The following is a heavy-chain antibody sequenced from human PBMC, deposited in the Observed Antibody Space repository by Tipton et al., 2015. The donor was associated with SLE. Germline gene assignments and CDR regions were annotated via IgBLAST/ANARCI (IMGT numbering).Heavy chain of an antibody. CDR1: GFSISSYY. Sequence: TLSLTCTVSGFSISSYYWGWIRQPPGKGLEWLGTIYHSGTTYYNPSLKSRLTLSIDTSKNQFSLKLSSVTAADTAVYYCARLDDYSTYWGQGTLVTVSS. J-gene: IGHJ4*02. V-gene: IGHV4-38-2*02. CDR3: ARLDDYSTY. D-gene: IGHD4-11*01. CDR2: IYHSGTT.